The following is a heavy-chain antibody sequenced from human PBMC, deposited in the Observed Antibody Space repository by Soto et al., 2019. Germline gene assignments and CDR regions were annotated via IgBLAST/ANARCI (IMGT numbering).Heavy chain of an antibody. CDR1: GFTFSDYY. CDR3: ARVTTVTTNTVDY. V-gene: IGHV3-11*05. CDR2: ISSSSSYT. Sequence: QVKLVESGGGLVKPGGSLRLSCAASGFTFSDYYMSWIRQAPGKGLEWVSYISSSSSYTNYADSVKGRFTISRDNAKNSLYLQMNSLRAEDTAVYYCARVTTVTTNTVDYWGQGTLVTVSS. J-gene: IGHJ4*02. D-gene: IGHD4-17*01.